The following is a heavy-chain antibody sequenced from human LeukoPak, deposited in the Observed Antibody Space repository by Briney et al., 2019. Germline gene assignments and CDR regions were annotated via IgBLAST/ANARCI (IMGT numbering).Heavy chain of an antibody. CDR3: ARGPNSSSWSGYYYYGMDV. D-gene: IGHD6-13*01. CDR2: VNPNSGGT. J-gene: IGHJ6*02. V-gene: IGHV1-2*02. Sequence: ASVKVSCKASGYTFTGYYMHWVRQAPGQGLEWRGWVNPNSGGTNYAQKFQGRVTMTRDTSISTAYMELSRLRSDDTAVYYCARGPNSSSWSGYYYYGMDVWGQGTTVTVSS. CDR1: GYTFTGYY.